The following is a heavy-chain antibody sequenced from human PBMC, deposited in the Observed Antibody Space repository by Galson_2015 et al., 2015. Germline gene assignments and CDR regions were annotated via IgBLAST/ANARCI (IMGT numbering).Heavy chain of an antibody. V-gene: IGHV5-51*03. CDR1: GYSFSNYW. CDR3: ARRGPTAVAGSYGMDV. D-gene: IGHD6-19*01. J-gene: IGHJ6*02. Sequence: QSGAEVKKPGEFLTISCKGSGYSFSNYWIGWVRQMPGKGLEWMGIIYPGDSGTRYSPSFQGQVTISADKSISTAYLQWSSLKASDTAMYYCARRGPTAVAGSYGMDVWGQETTVTVSS. CDR2: IYPGDSGT.